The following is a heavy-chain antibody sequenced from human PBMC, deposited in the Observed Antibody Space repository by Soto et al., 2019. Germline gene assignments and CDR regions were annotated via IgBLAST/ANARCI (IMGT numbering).Heavy chain of an antibody. CDR2: INHSGST. Sequence: PSETLSLTCAVYGGSFSGYYWSWIRQPPGKGLEWIGEINHSGSTNYNPSLKSRVTISVDTSKNQFSLKLSSVTAADTAVYYCARGYDYYDSSGYYYPFDYWGQGTLVTVS. V-gene: IGHV4-34*01. CDR1: GGSFSGYY. J-gene: IGHJ4*02. CDR3: ARGYDYYDSSGYYYPFDY. D-gene: IGHD3-22*01.